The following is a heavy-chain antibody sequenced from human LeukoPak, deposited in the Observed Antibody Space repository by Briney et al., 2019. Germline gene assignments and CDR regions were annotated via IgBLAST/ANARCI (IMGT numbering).Heavy chain of an antibody. CDR1: GFTFSSYG. V-gene: IGHV3-30*18. CDR2: ISYDGSNK. J-gene: IGHJ5*02. D-gene: IGHD4-17*01. CDR3: AKDRAPYGDYINWFDP. Sequence: GRSLRLSCAASGFTFSSYGMHWVRQAPGKGLEWVAVISYDGSNKYYADSVKGRFTISRDNSKNTLYLQMNSLRAEDTAVYYCAKDRAPYGDYINWFDPWGQGTLVTVPS.